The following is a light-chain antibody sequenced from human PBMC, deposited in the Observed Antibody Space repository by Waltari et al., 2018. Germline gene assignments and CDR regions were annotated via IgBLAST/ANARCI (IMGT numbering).Light chain of an antibody. Sequence: QSVLTQPPSVSAAQGRRVTLSCSGGRDNIGNNYVSWYRQFPGTAPKLLIYEDTERPSGIPGRFSGSKSGTSATLDITGLQAGDEADYYCGTWDSSLSGAVFGGGTHLTVL. CDR1: RDNIGNNY. CDR3: GTWDSSLSGAV. J-gene: IGLJ7*01. CDR2: EDT. V-gene: IGLV1-51*02.